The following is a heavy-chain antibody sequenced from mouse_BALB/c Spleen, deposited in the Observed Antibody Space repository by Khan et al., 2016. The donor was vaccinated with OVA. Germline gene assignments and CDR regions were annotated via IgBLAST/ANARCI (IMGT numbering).Heavy chain of an antibody. CDR2: IWAVGSR. CDR3: ARNYGNYVEYFDV. Sequence: VQLQESGPGLVAPSQSLSITCTVSGFSLTSYGVHWVRQPPGKGLEWLGIIWAVGSRNYNSALMSRLRISKDNSKSQVFLKMNSLQTDDTAMYYCARNYGNYVEYFDVWGAGTTVTVSS. V-gene: IGHV2-9*02. J-gene: IGHJ1*01. D-gene: IGHD2-1*01. CDR1: GFSLTSYG.